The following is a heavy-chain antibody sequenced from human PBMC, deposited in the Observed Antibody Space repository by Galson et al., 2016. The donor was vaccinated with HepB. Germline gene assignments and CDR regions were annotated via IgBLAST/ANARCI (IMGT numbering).Heavy chain of an antibody. CDR3: AAWLQFHFDY. Sequence: CAISGDSVSSYSAAWNWIRQSPSRGLEWLGRTYYRSKWYNDYAVSVKSRITINADTSKNQFSLQLNSVTPEDTAVYYCAAWLQFHFDYWGQGTLVTVSS. V-gene: IGHV6-1*01. J-gene: IGHJ4*02. CDR2: TYYRSKWYN. CDR1: GDSVSSYSAA. D-gene: IGHD5-24*01.